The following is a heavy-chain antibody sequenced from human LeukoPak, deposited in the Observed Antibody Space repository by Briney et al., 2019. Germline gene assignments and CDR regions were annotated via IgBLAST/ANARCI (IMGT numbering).Heavy chain of an antibody. CDR2: IYSGGST. D-gene: IGHD3-16*01. Sequence: GGSLRLSCAASGFTVSSKYMSWVRQAPGKGLERVSVIYSGGSTYYADSVKGRFTISRDNSKNTVYLQMNSLRAEDTAVYYCARGGGDDAFDIWGQGTMVTVSS. J-gene: IGHJ3*02. CDR3: ARGGGDDAFDI. CDR1: GFTVSSKY. V-gene: IGHV3-66*01.